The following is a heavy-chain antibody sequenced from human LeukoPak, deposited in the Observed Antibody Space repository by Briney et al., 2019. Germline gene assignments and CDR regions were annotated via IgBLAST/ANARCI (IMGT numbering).Heavy chain of an antibody. D-gene: IGHD1-26*01. CDR1: GGSFSGYY. J-gene: IGHJ5*02. CDR3: ARGSPYSGSYYHGRPHWFDP. Sequence: PSETLSLTCAVYGGSFSGYYWSWIRQPPGKGLEWIGEINHSGSTNYNPSLKSRVTISVDTSKNQFSLKLSSVTAADTAVYYCARGSPYSGSYYHGRPHWFDPWGQGTLVTVSS. V-gene: IGHV4-34*01. CDR2: INHSGST.